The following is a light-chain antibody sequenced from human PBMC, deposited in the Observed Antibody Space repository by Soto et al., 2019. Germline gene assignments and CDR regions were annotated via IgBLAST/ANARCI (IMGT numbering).Light chain of an antibody. J-gene: IGKJ3*01. Sequence: ETLFTPSPGTLSLSPGERLTLSCRASQSVTSSYLAWYQHKPGQAPRLLIYGSFTKATGTPDRFSGSGSGTDFTLTISRLEPEDFAVYYCQQYGSSPFTFGPGTKVDIK. CDR2: GSF. CDR1: QSVTSSY. V-gene: IGKV3-20*01. CDR3: QQYGSSPFT.